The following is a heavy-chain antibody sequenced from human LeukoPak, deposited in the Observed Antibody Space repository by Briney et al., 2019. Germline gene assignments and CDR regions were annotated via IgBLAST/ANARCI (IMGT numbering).Heavy chain of an antibody. D-gene: IGHD4-17*01. CDR1: GYSFTSYW. Sequence: GESLKISCKGFGYSFTSYWIGWVRQMPGKGLEWMGTIYPGDSDTRYSPSFQGQVTISADKSISIAYLQWTSLKASDTAMYYCARHGGGTTVTTDYWGQGTLVTVSS. V-gene: IGHV5-51*01. CDR2: IYPGDSDT. CDR3: ARHGGGTTVTTDY. J-gene: IGHJ4*02.